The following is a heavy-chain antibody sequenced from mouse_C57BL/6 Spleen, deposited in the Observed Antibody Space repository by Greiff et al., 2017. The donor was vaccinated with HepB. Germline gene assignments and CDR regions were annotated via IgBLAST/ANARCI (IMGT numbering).Heavy chain of an antibody. V-gene: IGHV1-18*01. D-gene: IGHD2-3*01. J-gene: IGHJ1*03. CDR1: GYTFTDYN. CDR2: INPNNGGT. Sequence: EVQLQQSGPELVKPGASVKIPCKASGYTFTDYNMDWVKQSHGKSLEWIGDINPNNGGTIYNQKFKGKATLTVDKSSSTAYMELRSLTSEDTAVYYCARSYDGYLYGYFDVWGTGTTVTVSS. CDR3: ARSYDGYLYGYFDV.